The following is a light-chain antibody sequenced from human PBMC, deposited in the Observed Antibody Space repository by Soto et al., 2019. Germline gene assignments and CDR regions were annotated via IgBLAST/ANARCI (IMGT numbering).Light chain of an antibody. CDR1: SSDVGGYNY. J-gene: IGLJ3*02. Sequence: QSVLTQPRSVSGSPGQSVTISCTGTSSDVGGYNYVTWYQHHAGKAPKLRIYDVSKRPSGVPDRFSGSRSGNTASLTISGLQTEDEAEYFCCSYAGSNTLVCGGGTKLTVL. CDR3: CSYAGSNTLV. CDR2: DVS. V-gene: IGLV2-11*01.